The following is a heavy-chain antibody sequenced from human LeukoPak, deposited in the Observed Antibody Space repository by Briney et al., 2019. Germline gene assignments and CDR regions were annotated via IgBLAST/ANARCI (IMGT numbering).Heavy chain of an antibody. CDR2: VVGGGTT. CDR3: AKDLHYNDGRWEFDP. V-gene: IGHV3-23*01. Sequence: PGGSLRLSCAASGFTFSTFAMTWVRQAPGKGLEWVSGVVGGGTTYYADSVKGRFTLSKDNSKKTVYLQMNSLRVEDTAIYYCAKDLHYNDGRWEFDPWGQRTLVTVSS. D-gene: IGHD5-24*01. CDR1: GFTFSTFA. J-gene: IGHJ5*02.